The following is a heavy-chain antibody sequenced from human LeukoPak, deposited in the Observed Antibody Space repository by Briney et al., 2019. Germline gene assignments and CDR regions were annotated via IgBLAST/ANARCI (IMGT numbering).Heavy chain of an antibody. V-gene: IGHV3-7*01. Sequence: GGSLRLSCAASGFPFNIYWMTWVRQAPGKGLEWVANIKPDGSEKFYVDSVRGRFTISRDNAKNSLYLQMNSLRAEDTAVYYCARDTVTHDAFDIWGQGTMVTVSS. CDR1: GFPFNIYW. CDR2: IKPDGSEK. D-gene: IGHD4-11*01. J-gene: IGHJ3*02. CDR3: ARDTVTHDAFDI.